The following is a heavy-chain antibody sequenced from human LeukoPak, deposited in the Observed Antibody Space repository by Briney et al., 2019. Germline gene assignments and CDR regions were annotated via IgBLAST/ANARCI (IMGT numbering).Heavy chain of an antibody. Sequence: TQSLACTVYSGSITSSGYYWSWLHQRPGKGLEWVGYIYDNGNTYYNSFVKRRIAISVDTSENQFSLRLTSVTAADTAVYYCARDGGTVTHFDYWGQGTLVTVSS. J-gene: IGHJ4*02. V-gene: IGHV4-31*03. CDR2: IYDNGNT. CDR3: ARDGGTVTHFDY. D-gene: IGHD4-17*01. CDR1: SGSITSSGYY.